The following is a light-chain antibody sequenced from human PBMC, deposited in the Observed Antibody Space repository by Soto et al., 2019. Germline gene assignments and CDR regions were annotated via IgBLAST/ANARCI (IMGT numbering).Light chain of an antibody. CDR1: QSVSSN. CDR3: QQYNNWPRT. Sequence: EIVITQAPATLSVSPGERATLSCRASQSVSSNLAWYQQKPGQAPRLLIYGASTRATGIPARFSGSGSGTEFTLTINSLQSEDFVVYYCQQYNNWPRTFGQGT. CDR2: GAS. V-gene: IGKV3-15*01. J-gene: IGKJ1*01.